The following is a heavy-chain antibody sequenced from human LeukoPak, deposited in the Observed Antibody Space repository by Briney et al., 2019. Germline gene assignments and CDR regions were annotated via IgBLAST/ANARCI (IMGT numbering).Heavy chain of an antibody. J-gene: IGHJ4*02. D-gene: IGHD3-10*01. Sequence: ASVKVSCKASGYIFTSYDINWVRQASGQGLEWMGWMNPNSGGTNYAQKFQGRVTMTRDTSISTAYMELSRLRSDDTAVYYCARDLWFGETGYYFDYWGQGTLVTVSS. CDR3: ARDLWFGETGYYFDY. V-gene: IGHV1-2*02. CDR1: GYIFTSYD. CDR2: MNPNSGGT.